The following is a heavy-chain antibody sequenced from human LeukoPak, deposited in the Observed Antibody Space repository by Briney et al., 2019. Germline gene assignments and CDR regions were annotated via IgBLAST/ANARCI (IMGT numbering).Heavy chain of an antibody. CDR2: ISSSGHIT. CDR1: GPTFSRYA. Sequence: QSGGSLRLSCAVSGPTFSRYAMNWVRQAPGKGLEWVSIISSSGHITNYADSVKGRFAISRDNSKNILYLQVNSLRAEDTALYFCVVEGFGIWGQGTMVTVSS. D-gene: IGHD3-3*01. J-gene: IGHJ3*02. CDR3: VVEGFGI. V-gene: IGHV3-23*01.